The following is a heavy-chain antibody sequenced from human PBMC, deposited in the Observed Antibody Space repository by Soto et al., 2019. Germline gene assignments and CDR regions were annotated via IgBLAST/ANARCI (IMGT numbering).Heavy chain of an antibody. J-gene: IGHJ4*02. CDR2: IGWNGLST. V-gene: IGHV3-23*01. CDR3: AKKYHYDSGYDLFHFDY. Sequence: EVQLLESGGGLVQPGGSLRLSYAASGFTFSNYAMSWVRQAPGKGLEWVSTIGWNGLSTYYADSVKGRFTISRDNSKNTLFLQMSSLRAEDTAVYYCAKKYHYDSGYDLFHFDYWGQGTLVTVSS. CDR1: GFTFSNYA. D-gene: IGHD3-10*01.